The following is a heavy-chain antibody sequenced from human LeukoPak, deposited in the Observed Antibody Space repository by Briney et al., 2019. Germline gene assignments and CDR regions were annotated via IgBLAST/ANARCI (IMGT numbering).Heavy chain of an antibody. Sequence: GGSLRLSCAASGFTFSSYATNWVRQAPGRGLEWVSGFSGSGGTTYYADSVKGRFTISRDNSKNTLYLQMNSLRAEDTAVYYCANGNRCTSPNCLGYYYFYMDVWGKGTTVTVSS. CDR2: FSGSGGTT. CDR1: GFTFSSYA. J-gene: IGHJ6*03. D-gene: IGHD2-8*01. CDR3: ANGNRCTSPNCLGYYYFYMDV. V-gene: IGHV3-23*01.